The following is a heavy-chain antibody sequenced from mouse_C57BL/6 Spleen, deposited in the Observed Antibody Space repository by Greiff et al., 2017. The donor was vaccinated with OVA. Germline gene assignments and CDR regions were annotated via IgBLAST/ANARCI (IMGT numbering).Heavy chain of an antibody. CDR2: IDPSDSYT. J-gene: IGHJ2*01. CDR3: ARSRLRFFDS. CDR1: GYTFTSYW. V-gene: IGHV1-59*01. Sequence: QVQLQQPGAELVRPGTSVKLSCKASGYTFTSYWMHWVKQRPGQGLEWIGVIDPSDSYTNYNQKFKGKATLTVDTSSSTAYMQLSSLTSEDSAVYYCARSRLRFFDSSGQDTTLSLSP.